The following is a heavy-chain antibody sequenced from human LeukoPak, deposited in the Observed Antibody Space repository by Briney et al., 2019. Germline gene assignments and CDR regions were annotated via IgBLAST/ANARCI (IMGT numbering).Heavy chain of an antibody. D-gene: IGHD6-13*01. Sequence: ASAKVSCKASGYTFTGYYMHWVRQAPGQGLEWMGWINPNSGGTNYAQKFQGRVTMTRDTSISTAYMELSRLRSDDTAVYYCARGWSSSSWYYYYYYMDVWGKGTTVTVSS. CDR3: ARGWSSSSWYYYYYYMDV. CDR1: GYTFTGYY. J-gene: IGHJ6*03. CDR2: INPNSGGT. V-gene: IGHV1-2*02.